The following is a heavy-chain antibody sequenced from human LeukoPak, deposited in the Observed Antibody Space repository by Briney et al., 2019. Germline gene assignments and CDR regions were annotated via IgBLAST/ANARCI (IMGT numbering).Heavy chain of an antibody. D-gene: IGHD1-1*01. V-gene: IGHV3-66*02. CDR1: GFTVSSNY. Sequence: PGGSLRLSWAASGFTVSSNYMSWVRQAPGKGREWVGVIYSGGGTYYADSVKGRFTISRENSKNTLYLQMNSLRAEDTAVYYCAIGGPYTDYFDYWGQGTLVTVSS. J-gene: IGHJ4*02. CDR3: AIGGPYTDYFDY. CDR2: IYSGGGT.